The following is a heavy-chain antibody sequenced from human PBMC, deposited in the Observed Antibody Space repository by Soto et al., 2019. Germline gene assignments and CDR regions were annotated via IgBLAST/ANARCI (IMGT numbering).Heavy chain of an antibody. CDR3: VVEVYCSGSSCFESDH. V-gene: IGHV3-72*01. CDR1: GFTFNDHY. D-gene: IGHD2-15*01. J-gene: IGHJ4*02. CDR2: TRNGANDYTT. Sequence: EVQVVESGGGLVQPGGSLRLSCATSGFTFNDHYLDWVRQAPGKGLEWVGRTRNGANDYTTEYAASVKGRFTISRDESKNSLYLQMNSLKTEDTAVYYCVVEVYCSGSSCFESDHWGQGTLVIVSS.